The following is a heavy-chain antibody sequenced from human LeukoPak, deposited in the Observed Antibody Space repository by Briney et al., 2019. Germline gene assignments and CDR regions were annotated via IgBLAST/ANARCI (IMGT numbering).Heavy chain of an antibody. Sequence: SETLSLTCTVSGGSISSSSYYWGWIRQPPGKGLEWIGSIYYSGSTYYNPSLKSRVTISVDTSKNQFSLKLSSVTAADTAVYYCASPYYDILTGQLGRAYFDYWGQGTLGTVSS. V-gene: IGHV4-39*01. CDR2: IYYSGST. CDR3: ASPYYDILTGQLGRAYFDY. CDR1: GGSISSSSYY. J-gene: IGHJ4*02. D-gene: IGHD3-9*01.